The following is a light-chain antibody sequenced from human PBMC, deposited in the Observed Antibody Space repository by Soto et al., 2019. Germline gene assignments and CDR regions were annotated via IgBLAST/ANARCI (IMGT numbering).Light chain of an antibody. CDR1: QSISTY. J-gene: IGKJ1*01. CDR3: QQCYSSPRT. Sequence: DIQMTQSPSTLSASVGDRVTITCRASQSISTYLNWYQQKVGRAPTLLIYAASSLESGVPSRFSGGGAGTEFPLHNSRLQPEDFAMYFCQQCYSSPRTFGQGTKVEIK. V-gene: IGKV1-39*01. CDR2: AAS.